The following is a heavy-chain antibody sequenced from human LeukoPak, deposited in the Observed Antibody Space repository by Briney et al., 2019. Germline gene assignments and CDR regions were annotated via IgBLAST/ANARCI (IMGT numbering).Heavy chain of an antibody. CDR3: ARAVWGSGSSSYQSDY. J-gene: IGHJ4*02. D-gene: IGHD3-10*01. Sequence: NPSETLSLTCTVSGGSISSHYWSWIRQPPGKGLEWIGFIYYSGTTNYNPSLKSRVTISLDTSKNQFSLKLSSVTAADTAVYYCARAVWGSGSSSYQSDYWGQGTLVTVSS. V-gene: IGHV4-59*11. CDR2: IYYSGTT. CDR1: GGSISSHY.